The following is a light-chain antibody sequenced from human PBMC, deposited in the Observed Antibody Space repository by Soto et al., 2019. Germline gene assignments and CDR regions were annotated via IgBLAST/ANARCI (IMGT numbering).Light chain of an antibody. CDR3: QQYKSYIT. V-gene: IGKV1-5*01. CDR2: DAS. J-gene: IGKJ3*01. Sequence: DIQMTQSPSTLSASVGDRVTITCRASQIITVWLAWYQQKPGKAPKLLIHDASSLQSGVPSRFSGSGSGTEFTPTSSSQQHDDVATYYCQQYKSYITFGPGTTVDLK. CDR1: QIITVW.